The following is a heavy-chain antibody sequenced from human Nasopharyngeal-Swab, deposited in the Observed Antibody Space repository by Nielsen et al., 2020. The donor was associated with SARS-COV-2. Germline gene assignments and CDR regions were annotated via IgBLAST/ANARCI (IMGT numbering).Heavy chain of an antibody. J-gene: IGHJ4*02. CDR1: GGSISSGDYY. V-gene: IGHV4-30-4*01. CDR2: IYCSGST. CDR3: ATGRTDYFDY. D-gene: IGHD1-14*01. Sequence: LRLSCTVSGGSISSGDYYWSWIRQPPGKGLEWIGYIYCSGSTYYNPSLKSRVTISVDTSKNQFSLKLSSVTAADTAVYYCATGRTDYFDYWGQGALVTVSS.